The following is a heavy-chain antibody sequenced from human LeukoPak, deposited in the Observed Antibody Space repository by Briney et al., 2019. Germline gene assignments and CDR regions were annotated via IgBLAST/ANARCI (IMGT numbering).Heavy chain of an antibody. CDR3: VKETGDGRNH. J-gene: IGHJ5*02. D-gene: IGHD1-1*01. V-gene: IGHV4-39*02. CDR2: IYYIGST. Sequence: SSETLSLTCAVSGGSISSTSYYWGWIRQPPGKGLEWIGTIYYIGSTYYNPSLKSRVTISVDTSKNHFSLKLTSVTAADTAVYYCVKETGDGRNHWGQGTLVTVSS. CDR1: GGSISSTSYY.